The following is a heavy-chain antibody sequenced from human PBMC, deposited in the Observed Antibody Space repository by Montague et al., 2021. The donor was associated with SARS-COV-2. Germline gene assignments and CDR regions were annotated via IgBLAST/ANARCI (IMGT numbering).Heavy chain of an antibody. CDR1: GGSISSSSYY. V-gene: IGHV4-61*03. CDR2: VHYTGST. Sequence: SETLSLTCTVSGGSISSSSYYWGWIRQPPGKGLEWIGYVHYTGSTKYNPSLKTRVTLSLDTPKNHFSLRLNSVTAADTAVYYCARAQNICFIANCVNYFDLWGLGALVSVS. J-gene: IGHJ4*02. D-gene: IGHD1-1*01. CDR3: ARAQNICFIANCVNYFDL.